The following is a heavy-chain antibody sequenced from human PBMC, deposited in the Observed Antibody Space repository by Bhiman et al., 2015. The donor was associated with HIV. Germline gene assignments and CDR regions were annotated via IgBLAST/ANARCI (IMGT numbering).Heavy chain of an antibody. CDR2: INGDGDRT. CDR3: AKDDDYGDYGGVSYFDY. J-gene: IGHJ4*02. V-gene: IGHV3-20*04. D-gene: IGHD4-17*01. CDR1: GFTFDDYG. Sequence: EVQLVESGGGVVRPGGSLRLSCAASGFTFDDYGMSWVRQAPGKGLEWVSGINGDGDRTGYADSVMGRFTISRDNAKNTLYLQMNSLGAEDTAVYYCAKDDDYGDYGGVSYFDYWGQGTLVTVSS.